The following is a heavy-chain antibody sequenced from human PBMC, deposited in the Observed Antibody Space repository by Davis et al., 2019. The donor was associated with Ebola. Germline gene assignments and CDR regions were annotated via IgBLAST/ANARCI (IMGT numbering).Heavy chain of an antibody. CDR2: ISGSGGST. CDR1: GFTFSSYA. Sequence: GESLKISCAASGFTFSSYAMSWVRPAPGKGLEWVSAISGSGGSTYYADSVKGRFTISRDNSKNTRYLQMNSLRAEDTAVDYCAKVLGVEVPAATYFDYWGQGTLVTVSS. J-gene: IGHJ4*02. D-gene: IGHD2-2*01. CDR3: AKVLGVEVPAATYFDY. V-gene: IGHV3-23*01.